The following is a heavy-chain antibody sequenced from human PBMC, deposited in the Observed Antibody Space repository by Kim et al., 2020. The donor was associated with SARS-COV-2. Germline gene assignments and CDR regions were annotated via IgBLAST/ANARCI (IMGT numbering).Heavy chain of an antibody. J-gene: IGHJ2*01. D-gene: IGHD5-18*01. CDR3: AKEYTRQSSDWSFDL. Sequence: SVKGRFTSSRDTSKNTHFRQMNSLTTEDTAVYYCAKEYTRQSSDWSFDLWGRGTLVTVSS. V-gene: IGHV3-30*02.